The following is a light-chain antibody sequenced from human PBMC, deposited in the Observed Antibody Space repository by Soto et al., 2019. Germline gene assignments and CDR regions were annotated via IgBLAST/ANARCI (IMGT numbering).Light chain of an antibody. CDR2: DAS. CDR3: QQRGNWPLT. V-gene: IGKV3-11*01. CDR1: QSVGSY. J-gene: IGKJ4*01. Sequence: VLTQSPATLSLSPGDRATLSCSASQSVGSYLAWYRQKPGQAPRLLIYDASNRATGIPTRFSGSGSGTDFTLTISNLEPEDFAGYYCQQRGNWPLTFGGGTKVEIK.